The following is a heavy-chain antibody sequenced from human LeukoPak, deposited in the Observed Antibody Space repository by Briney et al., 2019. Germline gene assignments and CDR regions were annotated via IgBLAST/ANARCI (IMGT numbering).Heavy chain of an antibody. Sequence: GGSLRLSCAASGFTFSSYGMHWVRQAPGKGLEWVAVIWYDGSNKYYADSVKGRFTISRDNSKNTLYLQMNSLRAEDTAVYYCARARYSSGWYPQYYFDYWGQGTLVTVFS. CDR1: GFTFSSYG. D-gene: IGHD6-19*01. V-gene: IGHV3-33*01. CDR2: IWYDGSNK. J-gene: IGHJ4*02. CDR3: ARARYSSGWYPQYYFDY.